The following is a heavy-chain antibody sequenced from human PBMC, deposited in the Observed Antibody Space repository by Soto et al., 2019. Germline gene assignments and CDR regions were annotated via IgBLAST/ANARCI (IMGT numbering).Heavy chain of an antibody. Sequence: EVQLVESGGGLVKPGGSLRLSCAASGFTFSNAWMSWVRQGPGKGLEWVGLIKSKTYGETTDYSAPVKGRFTISRDDSKNTLYLQLNSLKNEDTAVYYCIHGSGWSDYWGQGTLVTVSS. V-gene: IGHV3-15*01. CDR2: IKSKTYGETT. D-gene: IGHD6-19*01. CDR3: IHGSGWSDY. CDR1: GFTFSNAW. J-gene: IGHJ4*02.